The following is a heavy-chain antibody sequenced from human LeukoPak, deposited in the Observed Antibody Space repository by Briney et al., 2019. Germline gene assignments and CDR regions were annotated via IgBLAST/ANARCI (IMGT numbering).Heavy chain of an antibody. V-gene: IGHV3-53*01. CDR3: ARESVGSHAIDY. D-gene: IGHD4-23*01. CDR1: GFSVSNSY. Sequence: GGSLRLSCAASGFSVSNSYMSWVRQAPGKGLEWVSVIYSAGPTHYADSVKGRFTISRDKSENTLHLQMNSLRAEDTAIYYCARESVGSHAIDYWGQGTLVTVSS. J-gene: IGHJ4*02. CDR2: IYSAGPT.